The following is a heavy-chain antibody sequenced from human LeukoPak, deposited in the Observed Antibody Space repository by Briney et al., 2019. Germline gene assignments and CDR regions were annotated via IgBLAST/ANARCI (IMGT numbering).Heavy chain of an antibody. J-gene: IGHJ4*02. Sequence: SETLSLTCTVSGGSISSYYWSWVRQAPGKGLEWVGDIYYSGSTNYNPSLKSGVTISVDTSKTQFSLKLSSVTAADTAVYYCARGFRGYSGYDSVYFDYWGQGTLVTVSS. V-gene: IGHV4-59*01. CDR3: ARGFRGYSGYDSVYFDY. D-gene: IGHD5-12*01. CDR2: IYYSGST. CDR1: GGSISSYY.